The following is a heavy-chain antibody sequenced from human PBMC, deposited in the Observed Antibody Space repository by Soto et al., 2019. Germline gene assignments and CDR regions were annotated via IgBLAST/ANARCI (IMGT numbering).Heavy chain of an antibody. J-gene: IGHJ6*02. CDR2: VIPIFGTA. D-gene: IGHD3-3*01. CDR3: ARGEGTIFGVVIRSGNYYYGMDV. Sequence: SVKVSCKASGGTFSSYAISWVRQAPGQGLEWMGGVIPIFGTANYAQKFQGRVTITADKSTSTAYMELSSLRSEDTAVYYCARGEGTIFGVVIRSGNYYYGMDVWGQGTTVTVSS. CDR1: GGTFSSYA. V-gene: IGHV1-69*06.